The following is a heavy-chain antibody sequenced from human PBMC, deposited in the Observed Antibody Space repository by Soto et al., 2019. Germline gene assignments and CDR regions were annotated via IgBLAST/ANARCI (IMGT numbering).Heavy chain of an antibody. J-gene: IGHJ4*02. CDR3: ARDCTYLEWLLCLDY. D-gene: IGHD3-3*02. CDR2: ISYDGSNK. Sequence: GGSLRLSCAASGFTFSSYAMHWVRQAPGKGLEWVAVISYDGSNKYYADSVKGRFTISRDNSKNTLYLQMNSLRAEDTAVYYCARDCTYLEWLLCLDYWGQGTLVTVSS. V-gene: IGHV3-30-3*01. CDR1: GFTFSSYA.